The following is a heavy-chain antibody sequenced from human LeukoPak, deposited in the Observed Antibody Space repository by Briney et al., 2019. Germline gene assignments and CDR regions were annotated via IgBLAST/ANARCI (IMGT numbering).Heavy chain of an antibody. CDR2: INPNSGGT. Sequence: ASVKVSCKASGYTFTGFYIHWVRQAPGQGLEWMGWINPNSGGTYFAQKFQGRVTTTRDTSISTAYMELNRLTSDDTAVYYCAREELSVISSDCCSGLGYWGQGTLVTVSS. V-gene: IGHV1-2*02. CDR1: GYTFTGFY. J-gene: IGHJ4*02. CDR3: AREELSVISSDCCSGLGY. D-gene: IGHD3-10*01.